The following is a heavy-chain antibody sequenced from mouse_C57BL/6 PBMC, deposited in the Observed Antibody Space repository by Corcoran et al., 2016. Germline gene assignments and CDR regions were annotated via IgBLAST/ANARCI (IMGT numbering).Heavy chain of an antibody. CDR1: GYSITSGYY. Sequence: DVQLQESGPGLVKPSQSLSLTCSVTGYSITSGYYWNWIRQFPGNKLEWMGYISYDGSNNYNPSLKNRISITRDTSKNQFFLKLNSVTTEDTVTYYCARAGWLLLNWYFDVWGTGTTVTVSS. J-gene: IGHJ1*03. CDR2: ISYDGSN. D-gene: IGHD2-3*01. V-gene: IGHV3-6*01. CDR3: ARAGWLLLNWYFDV.